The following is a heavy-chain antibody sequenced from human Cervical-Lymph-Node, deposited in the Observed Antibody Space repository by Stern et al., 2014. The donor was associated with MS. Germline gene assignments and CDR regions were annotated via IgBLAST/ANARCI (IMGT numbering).Heavy chain of an antibody. CDR3: ARDVYQPSLYSYDMDV. CDR1: GGSISRGDYY. V-gene: IGHV4-30-4*08. CDR2: IYNTGIT. D-gene: IGHD2-2*01. J-gene: IGHJ6*02. Sequence: QVQLQESGPGLVKPSQTLSVTCTVSGGSISRGDYYWSWIRQSPGKGLEWLGYIYNTGITSYNPSLKGRFSMSIDMSKTQFSGSRGSVTAADTAVYYCARDVYQPSLYSYDMDVWGQGTTVTVSS.